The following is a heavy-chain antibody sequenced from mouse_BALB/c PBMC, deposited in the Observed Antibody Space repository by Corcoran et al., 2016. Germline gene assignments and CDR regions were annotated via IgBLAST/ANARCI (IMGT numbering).Heavy chain of an antibody. CDR2: INTYTGEP. Sequence: QIQLVQSGPELKKPGETVKISCKASGYTFTNYGMNWVKQAPGKGLKWMGWINTYTGEPTYADDFKGRFAFSLETSASTAYLQINNLKNEDTATYFCARGSVVAYDYWGQGTTLTVSS. V-gene: IGHV9-3-1*01. J-gene: IGHJ2*01. CDR1: GYTFTNYG. D-gene: IGHD1-1*01. CDR3: ARGSVVAYDY.